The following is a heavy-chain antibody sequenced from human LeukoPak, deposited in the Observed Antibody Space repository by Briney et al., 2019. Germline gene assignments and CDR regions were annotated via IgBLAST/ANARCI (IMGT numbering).Heavy chain of an antibody. D-gene: IGHD2-15*01. CDR3: ARNVVVAATRGSYYMDV. Sequence: SETLSLTCGVYGGSFSNYDWNWIRQPPGKGLEWTGEINHSGSTSYNPSLKGRVTISVDTSKNQFSLKLSSVTAADTAVYYCARNVVVAATRGSYYMDVWGKGTTVTVSS. CDR1: GGSFSNYD. CDR2: INHSGST. V-gene: IGHV4-34*01. J-gene: IGHJ6*03.